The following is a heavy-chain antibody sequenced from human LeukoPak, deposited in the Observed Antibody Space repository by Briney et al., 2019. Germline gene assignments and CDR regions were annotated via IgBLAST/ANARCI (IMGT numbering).Heavy chain of an antibody. Sequence: ASVKVSCKASGYTFTSYDINWVRQATGQRLEWMGWMNPNSGNTGYAQKFQGRVTITRNTSISTAYMELSSLRSEDTAVYYCVRNVLRLLEWLSPRFDYWGQGTLVTVSS. CDR2: MNPNSGNT. CDR3: VRNVLRLLEWLSPRFDY. D-gene: IGHD3-3*01. V-gene: IGHV1-8*03. CDR1: GYTFTSYD. J-gene: IGHJ4*02.